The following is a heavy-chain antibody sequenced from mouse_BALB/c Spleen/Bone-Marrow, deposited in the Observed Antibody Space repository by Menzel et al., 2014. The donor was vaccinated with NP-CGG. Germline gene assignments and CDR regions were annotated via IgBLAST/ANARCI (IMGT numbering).Heavy chain of an antibody. D-gene: IGHD2-14*01. V-gene: IGHV1S22*01. CDR2: SYPGSGST. CDR3: TREDYRYDWFAY. CDR1: GYTFTSYW. Sequence: LQQSGSEPVRPGASVKLSCKASGYTFTSYWMHWVKQRHGQGLEWIGNSYPGSGSTNYDEKFKSKGTLTVDTSSSTAYMHLSSLTSEDSAVYYCTREDYRYDWFAYWGQGTLVTVSA. J-gene: IGHJ3*01.